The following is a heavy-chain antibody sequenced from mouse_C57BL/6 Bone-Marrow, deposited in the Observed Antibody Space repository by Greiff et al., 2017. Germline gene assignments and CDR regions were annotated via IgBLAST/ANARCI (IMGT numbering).Heavy chain of an antibody. CDR1: GYTFTSYW. Sequence: VKLQQPGAELVKPGASVKMSCKASGYTFTSYWITWVKQRPGQGLEWIGDIYPGSGSTNYNEKFKSKATLTVDTSSSTAYMQLSSLTSEDSAVYYCARGGGGSLWYFDVWGTGTTVTVSS. J-gene: IGHJ1*03. CDR3: ARGGGGSLWYFDV. V-gene: IGHV1-55*01. CDR2: IYPGSGST. D-gene: IGHD1-1*01.